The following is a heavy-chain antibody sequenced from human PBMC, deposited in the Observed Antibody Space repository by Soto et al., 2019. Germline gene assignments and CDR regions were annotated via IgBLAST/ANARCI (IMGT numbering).Heavy chain of an antibody. J-gene: IGHJ5*02. V-gene: IGHV6-1*01. CDR2: TYYRSKWYN. CDR1: GDSVSSNSAA. CDR3: AIEVEHQLAYNWFDP. Sequence: SQTLSLTCAISGDSVSSNSAAWTWIRQSPSRGLEFLGRTYYRSKWYNDYATSVKSRITINPDTSKNQFSLQLNSVTPEDTAVYYCAIEVEHQLAYNWFDPWGQGTLVTVYS. D-gene: IGHD6-13*01.